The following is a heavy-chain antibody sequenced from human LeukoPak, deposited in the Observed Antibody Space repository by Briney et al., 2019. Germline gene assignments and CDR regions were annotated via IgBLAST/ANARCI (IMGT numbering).Heavy chain of an antibody. CDR2: ISWKSGSV. Sequence: GGSLRLSCAASGFTFDDYAMHWVRQAPGKGLEWVSGISWKSGSVSYADSVRGRFTISRDNAKNSLYLQMNSLRAEDTALYYCAKDFQYIYGSRDGMDVWGQGTTVTVSS. CDR1: GFTFDDYA. J-gene: IGHJ6*02. D-gene: IGHD3-10*01. V-gene: IGHV3-9*01. CDR3: AKDFQYIYGSRDGMDV.